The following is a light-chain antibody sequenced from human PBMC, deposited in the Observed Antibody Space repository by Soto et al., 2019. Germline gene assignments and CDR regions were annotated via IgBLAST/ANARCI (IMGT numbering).Light chain of an antibody. J-gene: IGLJ2*01. CDR2: EVT. Sequence: QSVLTQPASVSGSPGQSITISCTGTSSDIGDYGYVSWYQQHPGKAPKLIIYEVTNRPSGVSTRFSGSKPGNTASLTISGLQAEDEADYYCNSYTNRNSVIFGGGTK. V-gene: IGLV2-14*01. CDR1: SSDIGDYGY. CDR3: NSYTNRNSVI.